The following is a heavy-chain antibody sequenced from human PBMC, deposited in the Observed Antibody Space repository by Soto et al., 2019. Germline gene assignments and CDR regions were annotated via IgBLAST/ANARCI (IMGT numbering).Heavy chain of an antibody. Sequence: GGSLRLSCAASGFTFSSYSMNWVRQAPGKGLEWVSSISSSSSYIYYADSVKGRFTISRDNAKNSLYLQMNSLRAEDTAVYYCARSTGRDNWNFDYWGQGTLVTVSS. CDR2: ISSSSSYI. J-gene: IGHJ4*02. CDR1: GFTFSSYS. CDR3: ARSTGRDNWNFDY. V-gene: IGHV3-21*01. D-gene: IGHD1-20*01.